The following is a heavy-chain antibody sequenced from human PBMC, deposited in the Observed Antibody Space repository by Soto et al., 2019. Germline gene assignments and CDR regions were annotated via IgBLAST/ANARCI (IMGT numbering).Heavy chain of an antibody. V-gene: IGHV1-58*01. CDR1: GFTFTSSA. Sequence: SVKVSCKASGFTFTSSAVQWVRQARGQRLEWIGWIVVGSGNTNYAQKFQERVTITRDMSTSTAYMELSSLRSEDTAVYYCAADSSGYYDFDYWGQRTLVTVSS. D-gene: IGHD3-22*01. J-gene: IGHJ4*02. CDR2: IVVGSGNT. CDR3: AADSSGYYDFDY.